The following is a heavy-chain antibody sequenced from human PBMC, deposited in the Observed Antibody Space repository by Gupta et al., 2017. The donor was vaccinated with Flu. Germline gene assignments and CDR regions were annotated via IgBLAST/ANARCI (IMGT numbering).Heavy chain of an antibody. V-gene: IGHV4-31*02. CDR2: IYYSGST. CDR3: ARDGYDILTGSHWYFDL. D-gene: IGHD3-9*01. J-gene: IGHJ2*01. Sequence: PGKGLEWIGYIYYSGSTYYNPSLKSRVTISVDTSKNQFSLKLSSVTAADTAVYYCARDGYDILTGSHWYFDLWGRGTLVTVSS.